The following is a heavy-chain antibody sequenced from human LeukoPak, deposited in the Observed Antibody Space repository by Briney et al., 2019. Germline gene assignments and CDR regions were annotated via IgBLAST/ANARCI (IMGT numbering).Heavy chain of an antibody. D-gene: IGHD2-2*01. CDR2: IHYSGST. CDR3: ARVTSTSDTFDY. Sequence: RSSETLSLTCTVSGGSISSYYWSWIRQPPGKGLEWIGYIHYSGSTNYNPSLKSRVTISVDTSKNQFSLKLSSVTAADTAVYYCARVTSTSDTFDYWGQGTLVTVSS. CDR1: GGSISSYY. J-gene: IGHJ4*02. V-gene: IGHV4-59*01.